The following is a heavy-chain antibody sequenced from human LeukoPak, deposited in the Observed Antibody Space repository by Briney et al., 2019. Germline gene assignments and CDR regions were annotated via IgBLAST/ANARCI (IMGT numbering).Heavy chain of an antibody. V-gene: IGHV3-30*02. CDR3: AKSGGYSNYEDYFQY. CDR2: IRYDGSNK. D-gene: IGHD4-11*01. CDR1: GFTFSSYG. J-gene: IGHJ1*01. Sequence: GGSLRLSCAASGFTFSSYGMQWVRQAPGKGLEWVAFIRYDGSNKYYADSVKGRFTISRDNSKNTLYLQMNSLRAEDTAVYCCAKSGGYSNYEDYFQYWGQGTLVTVSS.